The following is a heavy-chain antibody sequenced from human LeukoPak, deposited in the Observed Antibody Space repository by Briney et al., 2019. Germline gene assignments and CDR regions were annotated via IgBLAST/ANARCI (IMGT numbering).Heavy chain of an antibody. Sequence: GESLKISCKGSGYIFTRYWISWVRQMPGKGLEWMGRIDPGDSYTNYSPSFQGHVTISADKSISTAYLQWSSLKASDTAMYYCARHYSSGSDFDYWGQGTLVTDSS. V-gene: IGHV5-10-1*01. J-gene: IGHJ4*02. D-gene: IGHD6-19*01. CDR1: GYIFTRYW. CDR2: IDPGDSYT. CDR3: ARHYSSGSDFDY.